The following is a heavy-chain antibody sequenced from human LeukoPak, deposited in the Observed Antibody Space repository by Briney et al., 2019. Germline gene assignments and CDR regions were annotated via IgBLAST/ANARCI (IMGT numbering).Heavy chain of an antibody. Sequence: GGALRLSCAASGFTISSYWMSWVRQAPGKGLEWVANIKQDGSAKYYVDSVKGRFTTSRDNAKNSLYLQMHSLRAEDTGVYYCARARIMITFGGVIADIFFDYWGQGTLVTVSS. J-gene: IGHJ4*02. V-gene: IGHV3-7*04. D-gene: IGHD3-16*02. CDR2: IKQDGSAK. CDR1: GFTISSYW. CDR3: ARARIMITFGGVIADIFFDY.